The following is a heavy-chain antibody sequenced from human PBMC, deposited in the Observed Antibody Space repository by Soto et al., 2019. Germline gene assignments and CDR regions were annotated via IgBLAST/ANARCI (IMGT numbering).Heavy chain of an antibody. CDR1: GYTFTSYG. CDR3: ATFARRYIGGAIDYYYYGMDV. J-gene: IGHJ6*02. Sequence: QVQLVQSGAEVKKPGASVKVSCRASGYTFTSYGISWVRQAPGQGLEWMGWISAYNGNTNYAQKLQGRVTMTTDTSTITAYMELRSLRSDDTAVYYCATFARRYIGGAIDYYYYGMDVWGQGTTVTVSS. D-gene: IGHD1-26*01. V-gene: IGHV1-18*04. CDR2: ISAYNGNT.